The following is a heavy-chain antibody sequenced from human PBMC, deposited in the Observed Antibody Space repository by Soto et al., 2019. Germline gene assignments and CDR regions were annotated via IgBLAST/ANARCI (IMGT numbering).Heavy chain of an antibody. Sequence: QVQLVQSGAEVKKPGASVKVSCKASGYTFTSYGISWVRQAPGQGLEWMGWISAYNGNTNYAKKLQGTVTMTTDTSTCTAYMELRSLRSDDTAVYYCAKPYCIGGSCYSDDAFDIWGQGTMVTVSS. V-gene: IGHV1-18*01. D-gene: IGHD2-15*01. CDR3: AKPYCIGGSCYSDDAFDI. J-gene: IGHJ3*02. CDR2: ISAYNGNT. CDR1: GYTFTSYG.